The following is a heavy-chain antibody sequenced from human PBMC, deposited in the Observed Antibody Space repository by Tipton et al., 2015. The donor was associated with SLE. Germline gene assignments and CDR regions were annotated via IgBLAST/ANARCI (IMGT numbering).Heavy chain of an antibody. CDR1: GGSISSSTYY. CDR3: ASLLWYSSGSFED. Sequence: GLVKPSETLSLTCTVSGGSISSSTYYWGWIRQPPGKGLEWIGNINYSGTTYYNPSLRSRVTTSVDTSKNQFSLKLASVTAADTAVYYCASLLWYSSGSFEDWGQGTLVTVSS. J-gene: IGHJ4*02. V-gene: IGHV4-39*07. D-gene: IGHD6-19*01. CDR2: INYSGTT.